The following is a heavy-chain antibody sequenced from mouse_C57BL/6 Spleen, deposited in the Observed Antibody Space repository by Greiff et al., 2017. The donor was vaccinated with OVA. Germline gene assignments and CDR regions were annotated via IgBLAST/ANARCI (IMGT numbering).Heavy chain of an antibody. CDR1: GYTFTSYW. V-gene: IGHV1-55*01. J-gene: IGHJ2*01. Sequence: QVQLQQPGAELVKPGASVKMSCKASGYTFTSYWITWVKQRPGQGLEWIGDIYPGSGSTNYNEKFKSKATLTVDTSSSTAYMQLSSLTSEDSAVYYCARDSNYECYFDYWGQGTTLTVSS. CDR3: ARDSNYECYFDY. D-gene: IGHD2-5*01. CDR2: IYPGSGST.